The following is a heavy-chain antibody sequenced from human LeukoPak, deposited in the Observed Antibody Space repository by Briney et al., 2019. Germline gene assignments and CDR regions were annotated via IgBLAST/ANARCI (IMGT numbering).Heavy chain of an antibody. CDR3: ARVGCTGGTCYSRDFDF. CDR2: INHSGST. CDR1: GGSFSGYY. V-gene: IGHV4-34*01. D-gene: IGHD2-15*01. Sequence: SETLSLTRAVYGGSFSGYYWSWIRQPPEKGLEWIAEINHSGSTNYNPSLKSRVTISVDTSKNQFSLNLNSVTAADTAVYYCARVGCTGGTCYSRDFDFWGQGTLVTVSS. J-gene: IGHJ4*02.